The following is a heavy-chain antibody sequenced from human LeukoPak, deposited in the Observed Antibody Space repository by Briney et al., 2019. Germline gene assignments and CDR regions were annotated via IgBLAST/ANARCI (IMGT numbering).Heavy chain of an antibody. V-gene: IGHV3-48*03. D-gene: IGHD3-10*01. Sequence: GGSLRLSCAASGFILSGYEMSWVRQAPGKGLEWVSYLSSTAGTVYYADSVEGRFTISRDNAKNSLYLEMNSLRAEDTAVYYCARDRYSGSGSLYDVWGKGTTVTVSS. J-gene: IGHJ6*04. CDR1: GFILSGYE. CDR3: ARDRYSGSGSLYDV. CDR2: LSSTAGTV.